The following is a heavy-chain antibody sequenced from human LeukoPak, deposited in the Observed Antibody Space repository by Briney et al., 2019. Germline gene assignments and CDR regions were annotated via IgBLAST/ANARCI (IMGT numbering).Heavy chain of an antibody. D-gene: IGHD3-22*01. CDR3: ATRFYDSSGYYYATPHAFDI. J-gene: IGHJ3*02. CDR1: GYTLTELS. CDR2: FDPEDGET. V-gene: IGHV1-24*01. Sequence: ASVKVSCKVSGYTLTELSMHWVRQAPGKGLEWMGGFDPEDGETIYAQKFQGRVTMTEDTSTDTAYMELSSLRSEDTAVYYCATRFYDSSGYYYATPHAFDIWGQGTMVTVSS.